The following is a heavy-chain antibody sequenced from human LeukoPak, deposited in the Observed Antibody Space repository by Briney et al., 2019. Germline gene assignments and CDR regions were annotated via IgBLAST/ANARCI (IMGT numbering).Heavy chain of an antibody. CDR2: INHSGST. V-gene: IGHV4-34*01. D-gene: IGHD5-12*01. CDR3: ARLPLRMWNNWFDP. Sequence: PSETLSLTCTVSGGSISGYYWSWIRQPPGKGLEWIGEINHSGSTNYNPSLKSRVTISVDTSKNQFSLKLSSVTAADTAVYYCARLPLRMWNNWFDPWGQGTLVTVSS. CDR1: GGSISGYY. J-gene: IGHJ5*02.